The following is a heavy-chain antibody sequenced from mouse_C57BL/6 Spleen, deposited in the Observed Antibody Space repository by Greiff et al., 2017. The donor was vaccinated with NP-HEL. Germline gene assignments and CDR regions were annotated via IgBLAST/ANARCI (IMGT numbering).Heavy chain of an antibody. CDR1: GFTFSSYA. V-gene: IGHV5-4*01. CDR2: ISDGGSYT. D-gene: IGHD3-2*02. J-gene: IGHJ2*01. CDR3: ARIWGQLRPMYYFDY. Sequence: EVQVVESGGGLVKPGGSLKLSCAASGFTFSSYAMSWVRQTPEKRLEWVATISDGGSYTSYPDNVKGRFTISRDNAKNNLYLRMSHLKSEDTAMYYCARIWGQLRPMYYFDYWGQGTTLTVSS.